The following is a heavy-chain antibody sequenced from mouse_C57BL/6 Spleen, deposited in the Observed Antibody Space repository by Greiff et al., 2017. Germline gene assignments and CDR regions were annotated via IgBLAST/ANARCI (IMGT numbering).Heavy chain of an antibody. V-gene: IGHV5-4*01. CDR2: ISDGGSYT. CDR1: GFTFSSYA. J-gene: IGHJ2*01. Sequence: EVKVVESGGGLVKPGGSLKLSCAASGFTFSSYAMSWVRQTPEKRLEWVATISDGGSYTYYPDNVKGRFTISRDNAKNNLYLQMSHLKSEDTAMYYCARDPSPFITSYYFDYWGQGTTLTVSS. D-gene: IGHD1-1*01. CDR3: ARDPSPFITSYYFDY.